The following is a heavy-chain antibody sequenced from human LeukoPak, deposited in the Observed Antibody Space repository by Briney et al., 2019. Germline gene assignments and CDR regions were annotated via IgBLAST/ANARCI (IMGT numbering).Heavy chain of an antibody. Sequence: GESLKISCQGSGYSFTSYWIAWFRQMPGKGLEYMGIINPRDSDARYSPSFEGQVTISADKSISTAYLQWSSLTASNTAMYYCARRPSRLGYGDYLSAFDIWGQGTVVTVSS. CDR3: ARRPSRLGYGDYLSAFDI. J-gene: IGHJ3*02. D-gene: IGHD4-17*01. CDR1: GYSFTSYW. CDR2: INPRDSDA. V-gene: IGHV5-51*01.